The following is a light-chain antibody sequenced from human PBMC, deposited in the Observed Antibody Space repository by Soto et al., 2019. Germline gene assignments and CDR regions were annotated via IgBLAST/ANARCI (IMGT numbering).Light chain of an antibody. Sequence: IVMTQSPATLSVSPGERATLSCRASQNIRNNLAWYQQKPGQAPRLLIYGASTRATGIPARFSGSGSGTEFTLTITSLQSEDFAVYYCQQYNNWPLFGPGTKVDIK. CDR1: QNIRNN. J-gene: IGKJ3*01. V-gene: IGKV3-15*01. CDR3: QQYNNWPL. CDR2: GAS.